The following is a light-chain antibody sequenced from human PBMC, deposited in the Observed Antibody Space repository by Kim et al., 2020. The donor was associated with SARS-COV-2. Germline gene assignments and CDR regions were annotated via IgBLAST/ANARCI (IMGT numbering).Light chain of an antibody. CDR2: GAS. V-gene: IGKV1-17*03. CDR3: LHHKDYPYT. Sequence: ASVGDRVTITCRARHDIYTYLAWFQQTPGKVPKRLISGASRLQSGVPSRFSGSGSGAEFTLTISNLQPEDVATYYCLHHKDYPYTFGQGTKVDIK. CDR1: HDIYTY. J-gene: IGKJ1*01.